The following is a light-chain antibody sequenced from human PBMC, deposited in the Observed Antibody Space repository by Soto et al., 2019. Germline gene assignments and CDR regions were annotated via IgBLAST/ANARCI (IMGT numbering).Light chain of an antibody. J-gene: IGLJ3*02. CDR1: NIGSKS. Sequence: YELTQPPSVSVAPGKTARITCGGNNIGSKSVHGYQQKPGQAPVLVIYYDSDRPSGIPERFSGSNSGNTATLTISRVEAGDEADYYCQVWDSSSDHPVFGGGTKLTVL. V-gene: IGLV3-21*04. CDR2: YDS. CDR3: QVWDSSSDHPV.